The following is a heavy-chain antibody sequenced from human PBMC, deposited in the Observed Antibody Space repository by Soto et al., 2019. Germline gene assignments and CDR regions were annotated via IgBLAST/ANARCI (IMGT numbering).Heavy chain of an antibody. CDR2: IWYDGSNK. Sequence: QVQLVESGGGVVQPGRSLRLSCAASGFTFSSYGMHWVRQAPGKGLEWVAVIWYDGSNKYYADSVKGQFTISRDNSKHTLYLQMNSLRAEDTAVYYCARGDSIGPYWGQGTLVTVSS. D-gene: IGHD3-22*01. CDR3: ARGDSIGPY. J-gene: IGHJ4*02. V-gene: IGHV3-33*01. CDR1: GFTFSSYG.